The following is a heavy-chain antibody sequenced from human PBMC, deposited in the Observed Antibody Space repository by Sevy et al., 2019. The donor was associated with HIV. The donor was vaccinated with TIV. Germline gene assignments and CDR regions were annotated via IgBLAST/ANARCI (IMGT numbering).Heavy chain of an antibody. Sequence: GGSLRLSCAASGFTFRSYAMHWVRQAPGKGLEWVAVISYDGSNKYYADSVKGRFTISRDNSKNTLYLQMNSLRAEDTAVYYCARDLYYYDSSGYLDYWGQGTLDTVSS. D-gene: IGHD3-22*01. V-gene: IGHV3-30-3*01. CDR2: ISYDGSNK. CDR3: ARDLYYYDSSGYLDY. CDR1: GFTFRSYA. J-gene: IGHJ4*02.